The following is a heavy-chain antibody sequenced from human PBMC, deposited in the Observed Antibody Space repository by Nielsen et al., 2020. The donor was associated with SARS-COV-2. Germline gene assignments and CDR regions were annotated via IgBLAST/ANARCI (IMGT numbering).Heavy chain of an antibody. CDR2: ISIGGGT. CDR1: SGSFRSGSYY. J-gene: IGHJ4*02. CDR3: ARASRFGNSWYFDY. Sequence: SETLSLTCTVSSGSFRSGSYYWSWIRQTAGKGLEWIGRISIGGGTNYNPSLKSRVTISADTSKNQFSLKLSSVTAADTAVYYCARASRFGNSWYFDYWGQGTLVTVSS. D-gene: IGHD6-13*01. V-gene: IGHV4-61*02.